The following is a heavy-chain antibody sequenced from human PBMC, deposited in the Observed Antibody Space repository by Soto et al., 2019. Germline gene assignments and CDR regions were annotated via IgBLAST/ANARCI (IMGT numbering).Heavy chain of an antibody. CDR1: GGSISSSSYY. Sequence: TSETLSLTCTVSGGSISSSSYYWGWIRQPPGKGLEWIGSIYYSGSTYYNPSLKSRVTISVDTSKNQFSLKLSSVTAADTAVYYCARHDDFWSGYYKHYYYGMDVWGQGTTVTVSS. D-gene: IGHD3-3*01. CDR3: ARHDDFWSGYYKHYYYGMDV. CDR2: IYYSGST. V-gene: IGHV4-39*01. J-gene: IGHJ6*02.